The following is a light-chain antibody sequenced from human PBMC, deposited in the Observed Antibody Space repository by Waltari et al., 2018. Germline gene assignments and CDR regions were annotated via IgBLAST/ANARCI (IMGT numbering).Light chain of an antibody. Sequence: DIVMTQSPDSLAVSLGERDTINCQSSQSVLYSSNNKNYLAWYQQKPGQPPKLLIYWASTRESGVPDRFSGSGSGTDFTLTISSLQAEDVAVYYCQQYYSTLWTFGQGTKVEIK. CDR2: WAS. CDR3: QQYYSTLWT. V-gene: IGKV4-1*01. CDR1: QSVLYSSNNKNY. J-gene: IGKJ1*01.